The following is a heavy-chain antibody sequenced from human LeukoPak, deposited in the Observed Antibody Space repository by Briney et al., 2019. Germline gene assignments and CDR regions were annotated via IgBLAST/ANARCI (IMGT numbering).Heavy chain of an antibody. J-gene: IGHJ6*02. V-gene: IGHV4-34*01. CDR1: GGSFSGYY. D-gene: IGHD3-22*01. Sequence: PSETLSLTCAVYGGSFSGYYWSWIRQPPGKGLEWLGEINHSGSTNYNPSLKSRVTISVDTSKNQFSLKLSSVTAADTAVYYCAREPRYYDSSGYYYSDPPLYYYYYGMDVWGQGTTVTVSS. CDR3: AREPRYYDSSGYYYSDPPLYYYYYGMDV. CDR2: INHSGST.